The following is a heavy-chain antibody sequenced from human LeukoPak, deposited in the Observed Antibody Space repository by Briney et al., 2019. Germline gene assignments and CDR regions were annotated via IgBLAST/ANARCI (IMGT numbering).Heavy chain of an antibody. CDR3: ARGCYRSFDY. Sequence: SQTLSLTCAISGDILSNNNVAWNWIRQSPARALEWLGRTYYRSKWNTDYAVSVKSRLTINSDTSKNQFSLQLNSVTPEDTAVYYCARGCYRSFDYCDQGTLVTVSS. CDR1: GDILSNNNVA. J-gene: IGHJ4*02. D-gene: IGHD2-8*01. CDR2: TYYRSKWNT. V-gene: IGHV6-1*01.